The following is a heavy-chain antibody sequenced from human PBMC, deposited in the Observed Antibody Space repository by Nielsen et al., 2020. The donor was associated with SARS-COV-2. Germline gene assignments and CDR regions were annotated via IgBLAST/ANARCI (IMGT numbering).Heavy chain of an antibody. CDR2: INYIGTT. CDR1: DDSISTAGYY. V-gene: IGHV4-31*03. CDR3: AQRFGEPYGMDV. J-gene: IGHJ6*02. Sequence: SETLSLACTVSDDSISTAGYYWTWIRQFPGKGLEWIGYINYIGTTSYNPTLKSRVTISVDTSKNQFSLELSSVTAADTAVYYCAQRFGEPYGMDVWGQGTTVTVSS. D-gene: IGHD3-10*01.